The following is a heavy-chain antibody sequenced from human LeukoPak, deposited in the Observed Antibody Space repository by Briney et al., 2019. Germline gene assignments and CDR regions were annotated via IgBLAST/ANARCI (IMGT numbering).Heavy chain of an antibody. D-gene: IGHD5-24*01. CDR3: ARDQRSPDLEYNWFDP. Sequence: ASVKVSCKASGGTFSSYAISWVRQAPGQGLGWMGRIIPILGIANYAQKFQGRVTITADKSTSTAYMELSSLRSEDTAVYYCARDQRSPDLEYNWFDPWGQGTLVTVSS. V-gene: IGHV1-69*04. CDR1: GGTFSSYA. CDR2: IIPILGIA. J-gene: IGHJ5*02.